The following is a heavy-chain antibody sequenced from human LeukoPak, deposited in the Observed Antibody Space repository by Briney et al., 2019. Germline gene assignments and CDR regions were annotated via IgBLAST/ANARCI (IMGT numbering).Heavy chain of an antibody. Sequence: SETLSLTCAVYGGSFSGYYWSWIRQPPGKGLEWIGEINHSGSTNYNPSLKSRVTISVDTSKNQFSLKLSSVTAADTAVYYCARDVLPLHQLYYYGMDVWGQGTTVTVSS. CDR1: GGSFSGYY. J-gene: IGHJ6*02. V-gene: IGHV4-34*01. D-gene: IGHD1-1*01. CDR2: INHSGST. CDR3: ARDVLPLHQLYYYGMDV.